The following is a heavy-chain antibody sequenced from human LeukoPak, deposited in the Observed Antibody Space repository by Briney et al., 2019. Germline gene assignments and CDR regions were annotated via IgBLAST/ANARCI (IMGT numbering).Heavy chain of an antibody. V-gene: IGHV3-30*02. D-gene: IGHD5-18*01. CDR3: VRGYSYGWFDP. Sequence: GGSLRLSCAASGLDFGDYGMHWVRQAPGKGLEWIAFLRYDGSNKYYADSVKGRFTISRDNSKNTLYLQMNSLRAEDTAVYYCVRGYSYGWFDPWGQGTLVTVSS. CDR2: LRYDGSNK. J-gene: IGHJ5*02. CDR1: GLDFGDYG.